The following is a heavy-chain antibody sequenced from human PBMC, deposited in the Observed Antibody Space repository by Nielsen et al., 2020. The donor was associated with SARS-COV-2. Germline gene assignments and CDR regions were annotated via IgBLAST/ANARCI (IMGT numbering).Heavy chain of an antibody. Sequence: GESLKISCAASGFMFSNDWMSWVRQAPGKGLEWVSGINWNGGSTGYADSVKGRFTISRDNAKNSLYLQMNSLRAEDTALYYCAKGPGGYENWYFDLWGRGTLVTVSS. V-gene: IGHV3-20*04. CDR1: GFMFSNDW. CDR3: AKGPGGYENWYFDL. D-gene: IGHD5-18*01. CDR2: INWNGGST. J-gene: IGHJ2*01.